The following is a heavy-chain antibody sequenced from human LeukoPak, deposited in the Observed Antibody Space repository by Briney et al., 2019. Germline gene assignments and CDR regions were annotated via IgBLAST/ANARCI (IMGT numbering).Heavy chain of an antibody. CDR3: ARGGSSGYNYNAFDI. CDR2: ISISGTTI. Sequence: GGSLRLSCAASGFTFSSYEMNWVRQAPGKGLEWVSFISISGTTIYYADSVKGRFTISRDNAKNSLYLQMHSLRAEDTAVYYCARGGSSGYNYNAFDIWGQGTMVTVSS. V-gene: IGHV3-48*03. J-gene: IGHJ3*02. CDR1: GFTFSSYE. D-gene: IGHD3-22*01.